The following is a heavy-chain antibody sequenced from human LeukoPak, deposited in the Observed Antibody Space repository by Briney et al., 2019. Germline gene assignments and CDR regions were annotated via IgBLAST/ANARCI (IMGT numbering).Heavy chain of an antibody. D-gene: IGHD1-1*01. J-gene: IGHJ6*02. V-gene: IGHV3-74*01. CDR2: LPRDELDI. CDR3: ARRGTGHGMDV. CDR1: GFTFTNYW. Sequence: GGSLRLSCTASGFTFTNYWMHWVRQAPGMGLVWVSRLPRDELDIIYADSVKGRFTVSRDNAKNTVYLQMNSLRAEDTAVYYCARRGTGHGMDVWGQGTTVIVSS.